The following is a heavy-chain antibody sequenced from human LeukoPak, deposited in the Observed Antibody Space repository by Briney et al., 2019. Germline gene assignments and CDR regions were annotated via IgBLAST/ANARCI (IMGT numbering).Heavy chain of an antibody. V-gene: IGHV4-59*01. Sequence: PSETLSLTCTVSGGSISSYYWSWIRQPPGKGLEWIGYIYYSGSTNYNPSLKSRVTISVDTSKNQFSLKLSSVTAADTAVYYCARDQGRGWNWFDPWGQGTLVTVSS. J-gene: IGHJ5*02. D-gene: IGHD6-19*01. CDR2: IYYSGST. CDR3: ARDQGRGWNWFDP. CDR1: GGSISSYY.